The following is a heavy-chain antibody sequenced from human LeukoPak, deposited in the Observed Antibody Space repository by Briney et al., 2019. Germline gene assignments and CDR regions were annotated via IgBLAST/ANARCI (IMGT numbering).Heavy chain of an antibody. CDR3: AKGHYYGSGSLDY. J-gene: IGHJ4*02. Sequence: GGSLRLSCAASGFTFSSYGMSWVRQAPGKGLEWISAIGGRDGSTYYADSVKGRFTISRDNSKNTLYVQMNSLRAEDTAVYYCAKGHYYGSGSLDYWGQGTLVTVSS. D-gene: IGHD3-10*01. V-gene: IGHV3-23*01. CDR1: GFTFSSYG. CDR2: IGGRDGST.